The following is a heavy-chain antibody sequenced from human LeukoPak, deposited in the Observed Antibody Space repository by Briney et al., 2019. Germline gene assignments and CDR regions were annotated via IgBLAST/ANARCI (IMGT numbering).Heavy chain of an antibody. Sequence: GGSLRLSCAASGFTFSGYGMHWVRQAPGRGLEWVAYIRYDGGQKYYVDSVKGRFTISRDNSKNTMSLQMNSLTDEDTAVYYCAAIAVAGLYWGQGTLVTVSS. V-gene: IGHV3-30*02. D-gene: IGHD6-13*01. CDR2: IRYDGGQK. J-gene: IGHJ4*02. CDR3: AAIAVAGLY. CDR1: GFTFSGYG.